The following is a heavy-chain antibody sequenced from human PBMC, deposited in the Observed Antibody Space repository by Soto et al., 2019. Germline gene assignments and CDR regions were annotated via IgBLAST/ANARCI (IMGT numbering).Heavy chain of an antibody. V-gene: IGHV3-48*02. CDR1: GFTFSSHS. CDR3: ARDPCSSTTVTIFDY. CDR2: ISNSGSNI. D-gene: IGHD4-17*01. J-gene: IGHJ4*02. Sequence: EVQLLESGGGLVQPGGSLRLSCAASGFTFSSHSMNWVRQAPGKGLEWVSYISNSGSNIYYADSVKGRFTISRDNAKNSLYLQMNSLRDEDTPVYYCARDPCSSTTVTIFDYWGQGTLVTVSS.